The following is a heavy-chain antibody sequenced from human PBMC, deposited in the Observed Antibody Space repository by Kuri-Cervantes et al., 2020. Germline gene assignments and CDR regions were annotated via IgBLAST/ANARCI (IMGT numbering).Heavy chain of an antibody. CDR1: VGTFSSYA. J-gene: IGHJ6*03. V-gene: IGHV1-69*05. Sequence: SVKVSCKASVGTFSSYAISWVRQAPGQGLEWMGGIIPIFGTANYAQKFQGRVTITRDTSASTAYMELSSLRSEDTAVYYCARGVDIAAHGGGDYYYYMDVWGKGATVTVSS. CDR2: IIPIFGTA. CDR3: ARGVDIAAHGGGDYYYYMDV. D-gene: IGHD6-13*01.